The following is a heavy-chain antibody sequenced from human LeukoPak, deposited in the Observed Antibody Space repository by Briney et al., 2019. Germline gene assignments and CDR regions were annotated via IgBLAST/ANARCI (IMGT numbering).Heavy chain of an antibody. J-gene: IGHJ4*02. CDR2: INPNSGGT. V-gene: IGHV1-2*02. D-gene: IGHD3-22*01. Sequence: ASVKVSCKASGYTFTAYYMHWVRQAPGQGLEWMGWINPNSGGTNYAQKFQGRVTMTRDTSISTAYMELSRLRSDDTAVYYCARERTYYYDSSGYYGTFDYWGQGTLVTVSS. CDR1: GYTFTAYY. CDR3: ARERTYYYDSSGYYGTFDY.